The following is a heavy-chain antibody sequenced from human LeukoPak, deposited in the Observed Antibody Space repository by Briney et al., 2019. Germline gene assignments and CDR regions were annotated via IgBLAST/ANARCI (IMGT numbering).Heavy chain of an antibody. CDR3: ARDRQAVAGTLGFDY. J-gene: IGHJ4*02. CDR2: IYSGGST. V-gene: IGHV3-53*01. D-gene: IGHD6-19*01. CDR1: GFTVSSNY. Sequence: GRSLRLSCAASGFTVSSNYMSWVRQAPGKGLEWVSVIYSGGSTYYADSVKGRFTISRDNSKNTLYLQMNSLRAEDTAVYYCARDRQAVAGTLGFDYWGQGTLVTVSS.